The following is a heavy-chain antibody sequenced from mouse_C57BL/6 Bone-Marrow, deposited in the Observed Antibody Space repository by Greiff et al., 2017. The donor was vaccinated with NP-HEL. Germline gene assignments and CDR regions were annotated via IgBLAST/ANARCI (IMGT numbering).Heavy chain of an antibody. V-gene: IGHV8-8*01. D-gene: IGHD1-1*01. CDR3: AVPPLYYYGSPWFAY. Sequence: QVQLKESGPGILQPSQTLSLTCSFSGFSLSTFCMGVGWIRQPSGKGLEWLAHIWCDDDKYNNPALKSRLTTSNDTSKNQVFFNNANVDTADTATYYCAVPPLYYYGSPWFAYGGQGTLVTVSA. J-gene: IGHJ3*01. CDR2: IWCDDDK. CDR1: GFSLSTFCMG.